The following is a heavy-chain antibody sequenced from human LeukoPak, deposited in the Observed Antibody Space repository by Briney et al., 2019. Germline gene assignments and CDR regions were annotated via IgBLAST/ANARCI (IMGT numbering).Heavy chain of an antibody. D-gene: IGHD4-17*01. CDR3: AREGGPGGDYGSIDS. CDR2: MYTSGST. V-gene: IGHV4-4*07. J-gene: IGHJ4*02. CDR1: GGSISSYY. Sequence: SETLSLTCSVSGGSISSYYWSWIRQPAGKQPEWIGRMYTSGSTYYNPSLKSRVTMSADTSKNQFSLRLTSVTAADTSVYYCAREGGPGGDYGSIDSWGQGTLVTVSS.